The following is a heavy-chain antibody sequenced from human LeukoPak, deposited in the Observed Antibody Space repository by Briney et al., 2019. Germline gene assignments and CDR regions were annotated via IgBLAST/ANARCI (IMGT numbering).Heavy chain of an antibody. J-gene: IGHJ4*02. Sequence: SETQSLTCTVPGDSISNYFWSWIRQPPGKGLEWIGYMHNGVHTNYNPSLKSRVTISGDTSKNQLSLKLTSVTAADTAVYYCAATIKRDYGDTNLDFWGQGTMVTVSS. D-gene: IGHD4/OR15-4a*01. CDR3: AATIKRDYGDTNLDF. V-gene: IGHV4-59*01. CDR2: MHNGVHT. CDR1: GDSISNYF.